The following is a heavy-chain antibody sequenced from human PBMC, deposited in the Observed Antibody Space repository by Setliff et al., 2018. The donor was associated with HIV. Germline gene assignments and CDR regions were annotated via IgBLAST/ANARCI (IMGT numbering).Heavy chain of an antibody. J-gene: IGHJ4*02. CDR1: GGSISSSSYY. D-gene: IGHD3-10*01. Sequence: ASETLSLTCTVSGGSISSSSYYWGWIRQPPGKGLEWIGNIYYSGSTYYNPSLKSRVTISIRTSKNQFSLKLSSVTAADTAVYYCARRDFYGSGRYYSPFDYWGQGTLVTVSS. CDR3: ARRDFYGSGRYYSPFDY. V-gene: IGHV4-39*01. CDR2: IYYSGST.